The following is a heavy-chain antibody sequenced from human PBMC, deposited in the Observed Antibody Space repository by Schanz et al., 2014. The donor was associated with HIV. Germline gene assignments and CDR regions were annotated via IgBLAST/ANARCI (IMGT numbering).Heavy chain of an antibody. CDR1: GFTFSIYY. Sequence: EVQLVESGGGLVQPGGSLRLSCAASGFTFSIYYMSWVRQAPGKGLEWVANINQDGSEKYYVDSVKGRFTISRDNAENTLYLQMKSLRPEDTAVYYCAKDRNHYDSRYRGKGNYYYYYGMDVWGQGTKVTVSS. V-gene: IGHV3-7*01. D-gene: IGHD3-22*01. CDR2: INQDGSEK. CDR3: AKDRNHYDSRYRGKGNYYYYYGMDV. J-gene: IGHJ6*02.